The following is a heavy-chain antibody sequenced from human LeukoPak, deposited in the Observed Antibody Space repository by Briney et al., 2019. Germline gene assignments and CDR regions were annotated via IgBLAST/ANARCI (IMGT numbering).Heavy chain of an antibody. J-gene: IGHJ6*02. CDR1: GASIGSYY. CDR3: TRHDVVAVMGHGMAV. Sequence: SETLSLTCTVSGASIGSYYWSWMRQPPGKGLEWIGFISQNGIPHYTASLKSRVTISRDTSENQVSLILSPVTAADTAVYYCTRHDVVAVMGHGMAVWGQGTTVTVSS. D-gene: IGHD3-16*01. CDR2: ISQNGIP. V-gene: IGHV4-59*08.